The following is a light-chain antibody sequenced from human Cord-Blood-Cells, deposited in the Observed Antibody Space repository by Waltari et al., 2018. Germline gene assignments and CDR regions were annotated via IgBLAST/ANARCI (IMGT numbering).Light chain of an antibody. V-gene: IGLV2-18*02. CDR2: EVS. CDR1: SSDVGSYNR. CDR3: SSYTSSSTFVV. Sequence: QSALTQPPSVSGSPGQSVTISCTGTSSDVGSYNRVSWYQQPPGTAPKLMIYEVSNRPSGFPDRFSGSKSGNTASLTISGLQAEDEADYYCSSYTSSSTFVVFGGGTKLTVL. J-gene: IGLJ3*02.